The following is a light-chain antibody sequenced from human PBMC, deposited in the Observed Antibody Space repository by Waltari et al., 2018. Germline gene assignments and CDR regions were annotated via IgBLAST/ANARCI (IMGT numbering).Light chain of an antibody. CDR2: DAS. CDR3: QQSYSTPPT. Sequence: DIQMTQSPSSLSASVGERVIVTCRASQSISTYLSWFQQKPGKAPKPLIYDASTLRSGVPSRFSGSGSGTHFTLTISNLQPEDFATYFCQQSYSTPPTFGGGTTVEI. V-gene: IGKV1-39*01. CDR1: QSISTY. J-gene: IGKJ4*01.